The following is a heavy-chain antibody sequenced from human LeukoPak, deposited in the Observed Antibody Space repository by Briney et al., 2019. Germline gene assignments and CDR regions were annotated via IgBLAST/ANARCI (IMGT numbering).Heavy chain of an antibody. J-gene: IGHJ5*02. Sequence: GGSLRLSCAASGFTFSSYAMSWVRQVPGKGLEWVAVISYDGSNKYYADSVKGRFTISRDNSKNTLYLQMNSLRAEDTAVYYCARDLNSALWFDPWGQGTLVTVSS. V-gene: IGHV3-30-3*01. CDR2: ISYDGSNK. CDR3: ARDLNSALWFDP. D-gene: IGHD2/OR15-2a*01. CDR1: GFTFSSYA.